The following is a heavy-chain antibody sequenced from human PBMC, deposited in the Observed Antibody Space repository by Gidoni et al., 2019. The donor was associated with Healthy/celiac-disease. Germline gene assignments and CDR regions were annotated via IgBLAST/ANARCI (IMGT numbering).Heavy chain of an antibody. V-gene: IGHV5-51*01. CDR1: GYSFTSYW. D-gene: IGHD3-16*02. Sequence: EVQLVQSGAEVKKPGESLKISCKGSGYSFTSYWIGWVRQMPGKGLEWMGIIYPGDSDTRYSPSFQGQVTISADKSISTAYLQWSSLKASDTAMYYCARQSTVRLGELSPTDYWGQGTLVTVSS. CDR2: IYPGDSDT. J-gene: IGHJ4*02. CDR3: ARQSTVRLGELSPTDY.